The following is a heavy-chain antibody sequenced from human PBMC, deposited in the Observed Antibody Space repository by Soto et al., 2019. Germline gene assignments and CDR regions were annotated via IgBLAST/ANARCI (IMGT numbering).Heavy chain of an antibody. Sequence: SVKVSFKSSGWTFSNYPVGLLQQAPGQGLEWMGGIIPIFGTANYAQKLQGRVTIPSDKSRSTAYMELSSQRSEDTAVYYCARGESSSGYYYGMDFWGQGTTVTVSS. CDR2: IIPIFGTA. D-gene: IGHD6-6*01. CDR1: GWTFSNYP. V-gene: IGHV1-69*06. CDR3: ARGESSSGYYYGMDF. J-gene: IGHJ6*02.